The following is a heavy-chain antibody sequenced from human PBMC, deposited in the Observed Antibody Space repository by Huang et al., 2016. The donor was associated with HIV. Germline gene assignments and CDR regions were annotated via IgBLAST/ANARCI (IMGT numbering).Heavy chain of an antibody. Sequence: QVQLVQSGVEVKKPGASVKVSCKASGYTFTSYGISWVRQAPGQGLEGMGWISAYNGVTNHAQNVQGRVTMTTDTSTSTAYMELRSLRSDDTAVYYCARDSPLLGVVIVVVPTAPNAFDIWGQGTMVTVSS. J-gene: IGHJ3*02. CDR2: ISAYNGVT. V-gene: IGHV1-18*01. CDR3: ARDSPLLGVVIVVVPTAPNAFDI. CDR1: GYTFTSYG. D-gene: IGHD2-2*01.